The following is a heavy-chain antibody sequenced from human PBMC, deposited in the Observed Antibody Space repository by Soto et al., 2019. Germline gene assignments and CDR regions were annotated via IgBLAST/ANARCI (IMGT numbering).Heavy chain of an antibody. Sequence: GGSLRLSCAASGFTFSSYGMHWVRQAPGKGLEWVAVISYDGSNKYYADSVKGRFTISRDNSKNTLYLQMNSLRAEDTAVYYCAKDATVTTNPGMDVWGQGTTVTVSS. CDR3: AKDATVTTNPGMDV. J-gene: IGHJ6*02. D-gene: IGHD4-17*01. V-gene: IGHV3-30*18. CDR2: ISYDGSNK. CDR1: GFTFSSYG.